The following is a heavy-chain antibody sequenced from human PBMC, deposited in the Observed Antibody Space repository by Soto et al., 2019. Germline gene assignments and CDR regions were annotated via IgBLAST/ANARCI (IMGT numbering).Heavy chain of an antibody. CDR2: IYPGDSDT. CDR3: ARNRLRQYYYGMDV. D-gene: IGHD3-10*01. Sequence: GESLKISCQGSGYRFANYWIAWVRQMPGKGLEWVGVIYPGDSDTRYSPSFRGQVTISADKSISHVYLQWSSLKASDTAMYYCARNRLRQYYYGMDVWGQGTTVTVSS. CDR1: GYRFANYW. V-gene: IGHV5-51*01. J-gene: IGHJ6*02.